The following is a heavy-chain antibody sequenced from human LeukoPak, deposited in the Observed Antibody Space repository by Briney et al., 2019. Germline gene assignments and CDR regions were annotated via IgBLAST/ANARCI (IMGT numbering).Heavy chain of an antibody. V-gene: IGHV4-59*01. CDR2: IYYSGST. D-gene: IGHD3/OR15-3a*01. CDR1: GGSISSYY. J-gene: IGHJ4*02. CDR3: ARDGGLGFPAFDY. Sequence: SSETLSLTCTVSGGSISSYYWSWIRQPPGKGLEWIGYIYYSGSTNYNPSLKSRVTISVDTSKNQFSLKLSSETAADTAVYYCARDGGLGFPAFDYWGQGTLVTVSS.